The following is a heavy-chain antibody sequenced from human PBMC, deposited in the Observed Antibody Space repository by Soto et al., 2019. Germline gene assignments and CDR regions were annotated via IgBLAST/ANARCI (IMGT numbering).Heavy chain of an antibody. D-gene: IGHD3-10*01. J-gene: IGHJ6*02. V-gene: IGHV1-18*04. Sequence: GASVKVSCKASGYTFTSFGISWVRQAPGQGLEWMGWISTNNGNTNYAQKLQGRVTMTTDTSTSTAYMELRSLSSDDTAVYYCARDRGGGMDVWGQGTTVTVSS. CDR3: ARDRGGGMDV. CDR1: GYTFTSFG. CDR2: ISTNNGNT.